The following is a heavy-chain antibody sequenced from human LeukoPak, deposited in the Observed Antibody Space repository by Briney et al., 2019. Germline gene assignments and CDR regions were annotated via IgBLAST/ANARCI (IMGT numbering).Heavy chain of an antibody. CDR3: ARGQIVGVQGDF. V-gene: IGHV3-66*02. J-gene: IGHJ4*02. Sequence: GGSLRLSCTVSGFTVGNNYMSWVRQAPGKGLEWVALMYSRGSSHYADSVRGRFTISIDSSKNTLYLQMNSLTAEDTAVYYCARGQIVGVQGDFWGQGTLVTVSS. D-gene: IGHD1-26*01. CDR2: MYSRGSS. CDR1: GFTVGNNY.